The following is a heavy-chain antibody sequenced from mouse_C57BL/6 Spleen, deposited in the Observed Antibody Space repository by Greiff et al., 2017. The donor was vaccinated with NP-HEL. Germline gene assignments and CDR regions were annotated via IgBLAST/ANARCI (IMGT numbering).Heavy chain of an antibody. CDR3: VRDYYGNYSAWFAY. D-gene: IGHD2-1*01. CDR1: GFTFNTYA. V-gene: IGHV10-3*01. Sequence: EVQLVESGGGLVQPKGSLKLSCAASGFTFNTYAMHWVRQAPGKGLEWVARIRSKSSNYATYYADSVKDRFTISRDDSQSMLYLQMNNLKTEDTAMYYCVRDYYGNYSAWFAYWGQGTLVTVSA. CDR2: IRSKSSNYAT. J-gene: IGHJ3*01.